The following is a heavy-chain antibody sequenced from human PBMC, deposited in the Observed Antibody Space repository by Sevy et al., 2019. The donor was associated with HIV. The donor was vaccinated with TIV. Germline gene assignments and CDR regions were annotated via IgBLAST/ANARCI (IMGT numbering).Heavy chain of an antibody. CDR1: GFTFNTHA. D-gene: IGHD3-16*02. CDR3: AKALNPALESMMQVMYRSLKGFDV. V-gene: IGHV3-23*01. J-gene: IGHJ3*01. CDR2: ISAIGTST. Sequence: GGSLRLSCAASGFTFNTHAMNWVRQAPGKGLEWVSSISAIGTSTNYADSVKGRFTISRDNSKNTLYLQMNSLRADDTAVYYCAKALNPALESMMQVMYRSLKGFDVWGQRTVVTVSS.